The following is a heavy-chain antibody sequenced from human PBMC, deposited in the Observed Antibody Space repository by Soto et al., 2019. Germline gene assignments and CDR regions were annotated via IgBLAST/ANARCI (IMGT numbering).Heavy chain of an antibody. V-gene: IGHV4-59*08. CDR3: ARQDPYYYGSGSYYTRYYYYYYYMDV. CDR1: GGSISSYY. CDR2: IYYSGST. D-gene: IGHD3-10*01. Sequence: SETLSLTCTVSGGSISSYYWSWIRQPPGKGLEWIGYIYYSGSTNYNPSLKSRVTISVDTSKNQFSLKLSSVTAADTAVYYCARQDPYYYGSGSYYTRYYYYYYYMDVWGKGTTVTVSS. J-gene: IGHJ6*03.